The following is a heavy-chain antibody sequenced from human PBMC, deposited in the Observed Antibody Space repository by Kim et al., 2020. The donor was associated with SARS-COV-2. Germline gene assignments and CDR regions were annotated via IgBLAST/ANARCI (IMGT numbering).Heavy chain of an antibody. CDR3: ATIQPAGIEDDAFDI. CDR2: IYYSGSA. D-gene: IGHD6-13*01. J-gene: IGHJ3*02. V-gene: IGHV4-31*03. Sequence: SETLSLTCTVSGGSISSGGYYWTWIRQHPGKGLEWIGYIYYSGSAYYNPSLKRRVTISVDTSKNQFSLRLRSVTVADTAVYYCATIQPAGIEDDAFDIWGQGTMVTVSS. CDR1: GGSISSGGYY.